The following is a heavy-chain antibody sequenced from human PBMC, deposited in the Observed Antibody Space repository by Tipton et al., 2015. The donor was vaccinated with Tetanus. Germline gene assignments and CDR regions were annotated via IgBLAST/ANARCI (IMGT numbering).Heavy chain of an antibody. Sequence: SLRLSCAASGFTFSDHYMDWVRQAPGKGLEWVGRTRNKANSYTTEYAASVKGRFTISRDDSKNSLYLQMNSLKTEDTAVCYCARDLGRWQVYWGQGPLVPVSP. D-gene: IGHD5-24*01. CDR3: ARDLGRWQVY. CDR1: GFTFSDHY. V-gene: IGHV3-72*01. J-gene: IGHJ4*02. CDR2: TRNKANSYTT.